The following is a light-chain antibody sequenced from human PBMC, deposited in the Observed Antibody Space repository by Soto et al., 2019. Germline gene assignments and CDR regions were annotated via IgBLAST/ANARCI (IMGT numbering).Light chain of an antibody. V-gene: IGKV3-20*01. CDR1: QSVCHY. CDR2: GAS. J-gene: IGKJ1*01. CDR3: HQYGGSPQT. Sequence: DIVLTQSPGTLSLSPGERATLSCRASQSVCHYLAWYQRKPGQAPRLLIYGASSRATGIPDRFSGSGSGTDFTLTISRLEPEDCAVYYCHQYGGSPQTFGQGTKVEIK.